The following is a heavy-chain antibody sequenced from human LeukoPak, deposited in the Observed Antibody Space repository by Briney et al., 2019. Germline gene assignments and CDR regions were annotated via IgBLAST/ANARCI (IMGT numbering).Heavy chain of an antibody. D-gene: IGHD2-2*02. V-gene: IGHV4-61*01. Sequence: SETLSLTCTVSGGSVSSGSYYWSWIRQPPGKGLEWIGYIYYSGSTNYNPSLKSRVTISVDTSKNQFSLKLSSVTAADTAVYYCARGVPAAIEYFDYWGQGTLVTVSS. CDR3: ARGVPAAIEYFDY. J-gene: IGHJ4*02. CDR2: IYYSGST. CDR1: GGSVSSGSYY.